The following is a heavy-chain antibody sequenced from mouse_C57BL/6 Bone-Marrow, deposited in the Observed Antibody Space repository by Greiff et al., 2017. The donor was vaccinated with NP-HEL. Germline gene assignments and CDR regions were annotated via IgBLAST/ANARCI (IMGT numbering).Heavy chain of an antibody. CDR3: ARATPGSFLDY. D-gene: IGHD1-1*01. CDR2: INPYNGDT. CDR1: GYSFTGYF. J-gene: IGHJ2*01. V-gene: IGHV1-20*01. Sequence: VQLKQSGPELVKPGDSVKISCKASGYSFTGYFMNWVMQSHGKSLEWIGRINPYNGDTFYNQKFKGKATLTVDKSSSTAHMELRSLTSEDSAVYYCARATPGSFLDYWGKGTTLTVSS.